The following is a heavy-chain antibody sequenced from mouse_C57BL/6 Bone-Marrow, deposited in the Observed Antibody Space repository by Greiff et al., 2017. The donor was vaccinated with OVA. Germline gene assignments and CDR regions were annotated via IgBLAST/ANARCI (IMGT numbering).Heavy chain of an antibody. CDR1: GYTFTSYG. CDR3: APANWDVDY. J-gene: IGHJ2*01. D-gene: IGHD4-1*01. CDR2: IYPRSGNT. V-gene: IGHV1-81*01. Sequence: QVQLKQSGAELARPGASVKLSCKASGYTFTSYGISWVKQRTGQGLEWIGEIYPRSGNTYYNEKFKGKATLTADKSSSTAYMELRSLTSEDSAVYFGAPANWDVDYWGQGTTLTVSS.